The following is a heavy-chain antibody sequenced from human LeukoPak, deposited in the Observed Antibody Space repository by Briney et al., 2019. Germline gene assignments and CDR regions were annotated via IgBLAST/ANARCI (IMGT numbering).Heavy chain of an antibody. CDR2: XSPYKXNT. Sequence: GASVKVSCKXSGYTFTNXXXXXXXXAXGXXXXXXXXXSPYKXNTNYAQKVXGXXTXTTDTSTSTVYMELRSLRSDDTAVYYCATEGGWGPTDYGDNVYWGQGTLVTVSS. J-gene: IGHJ4*02. CDR1: GYTFTNXX. V-gene: IGHV1-18*01. CDR3: ATEGGWGPTDYGDNVY. D-gene: IGHD4-17*01.